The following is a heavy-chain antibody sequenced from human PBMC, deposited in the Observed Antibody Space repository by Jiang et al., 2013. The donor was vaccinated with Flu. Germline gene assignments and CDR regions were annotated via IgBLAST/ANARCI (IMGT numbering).Heavy chain of an antibody. Sequence: QLVESGGGVVQPGRSLRLSCAVSKFSFSSYAVHWVRQAPGKGLEWVAVISHDGSKNYYADSVKGRFIISRDNSKNTLFLQMNSLRAEDTAVYYCARDGSLGDSSSEYTDMGTYLQHWGQGTLVIVSS. D-gene: IGHD6-13*01. CDR1: KFSFSSYA. J-gene: IGHJ1*01. CDR3: ARDGSLGDSSSEYTDMGTYLQH. V-gene: IGHV3-30*04. CDR2: ISHDGSKN.